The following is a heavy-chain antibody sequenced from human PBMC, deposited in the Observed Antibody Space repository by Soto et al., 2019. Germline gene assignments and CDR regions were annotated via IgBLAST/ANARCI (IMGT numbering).Heavy chain of an antibody. D-gene: IGHD6-19*01. Sequence: EVQLVESGGGLVQPGGSLRLSCAASGLIFSDYHMDWVRQAPGKGLEWVGRIRRKANSYTKEYAASVKGRFTISRDDSKNSLYWQMNTLKTEDTAVYYCAMLGGWSGGSNDMDVWGQGTRVTVSS. CDR2: IRRKANSYTK. J-gene: IGHJ6*02. V-gene: IGHV3-72*01. CDR3: AMLGGWSGGSNDMDV. CDR1: GLIFSDYH.